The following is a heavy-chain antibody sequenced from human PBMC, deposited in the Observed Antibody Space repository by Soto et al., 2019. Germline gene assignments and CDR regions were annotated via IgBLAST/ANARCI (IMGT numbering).Heavy chain of an antibody. CDR2: IFYSGST. CDR3: ARDRMYDSSGYYYPHCDY. V-gene: IGHV4-39*02. Sequence: SETLSLTCTVSGGSIISSIYYGGWIRQPPGKGLEWIGSIFYSGSTYYNPSLKSRVTISVDTSKNQFSLKLSFVTAADTAVYYCARDRMYDSSGYYYPHCDYWGQGTLVTVS. CDR1: GGSIISSIYY. J-gene: IGHJ4*02. D-gene: IGHD3-22*01.